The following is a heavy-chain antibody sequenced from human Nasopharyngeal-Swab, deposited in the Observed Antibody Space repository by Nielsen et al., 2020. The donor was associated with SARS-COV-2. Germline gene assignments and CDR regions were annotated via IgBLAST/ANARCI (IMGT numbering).Heavy chain of an antibody. CDR2: INPSGGST. J-gene: IGHJ6*02. CDR3: ARVGIAVAGHGGLYYYYGMDV. CDR1: GYTFTSYY. V-gene: IGHV1-46*01. Sequence: ASVKVSCKASGYTFTSYYMHWVRQAPGQGLEWMGIINPSGGSTSYAQKFQGRVTMTRDTSTSTVYMELRSLRSDDTAVYYCARVGIAVAGHGGLYYYYGMDVWGQGTTVTVSS. D-gene: IGHD6-19*01.